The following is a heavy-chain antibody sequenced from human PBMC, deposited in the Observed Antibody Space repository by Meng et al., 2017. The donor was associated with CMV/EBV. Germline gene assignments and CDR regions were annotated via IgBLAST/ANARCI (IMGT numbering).Heavy chain of an antibody. J-gene: IGHJ4*02. CDR1: GGASTRGDYY. CDR3: ARVGRTSCYDY. CDR2: SYYSGST. V-gene: IGHV4-30-4*08. Sequence: SDPDRGKPSATLPLTCTVSGGASTRGDYYWSWLRKPPGKGLEWIGYSYYSGSTYYNPSLKSRVTISVDTSKNQFSLKLSSVTAADTAVYYCARVGRTSCYDYWGQGTLVTVSS. D-gene: IGHD2-2*01.